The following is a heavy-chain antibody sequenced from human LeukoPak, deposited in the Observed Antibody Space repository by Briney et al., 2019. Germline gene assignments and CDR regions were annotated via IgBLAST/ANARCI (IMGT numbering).Heavy chain of an antibody. CDR2: MNPKSGNT. V-gene: IGHV1-8*01. CDR1: GYTFINFD. Sequence: ASVKVSCKPSGYTFINFDVTWVRQATGQGLEWMGWMNPKSGNTLYAQKFQGRVTMTRDTSISTAYMELSRLRSDDTAVYYCARVRYRLAETYIDYWGQGTLVTVSS. CDR3: ARVRYRLAETYIDY. D-gene: IGHD3-16*01. J-gene: IGHJ4*02.